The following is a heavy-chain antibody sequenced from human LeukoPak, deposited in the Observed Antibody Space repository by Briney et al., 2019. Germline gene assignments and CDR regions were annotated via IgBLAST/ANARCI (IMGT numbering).Heavy chain of an antibody. J-gene: IGHJ3*02. CDR1: GFSVSDDY. CDR3: ARDLVLPSSGVRVYAFDI. Sequence: GGSLRLSCAASGFSVSDDYINWVRQAPGKGLEWVSLISSGGTTHYADSFKGRFTVSRDNSKNTVYLQINSLRAEDTAVYCCARDLVLPSSGVRVYAFDIWGQGTMVIVSS. CDR2: ISSGGTT. V-gene: IGHV3-66*01. D-gene: IGHD6-19*01.